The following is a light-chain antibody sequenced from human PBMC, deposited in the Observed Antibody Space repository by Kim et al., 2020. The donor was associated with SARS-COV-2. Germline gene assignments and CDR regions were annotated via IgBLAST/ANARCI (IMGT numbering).Light chain of an antibody. CDR3: CSYAGSYTFYV. J-gene: IGLJ1*01. CDR1: SSDVGGYNY. CDR2: EVN. Sequence: QSVTNSCTGTSSDVGGYNYVSWYQQHPGKAPKLMIYEVNKRPSGVPDRFSGSKSGSTASLTISGLQAEDEADFYCCSYAGSYTFYVFGTGTKVTVL. V-gene: IGLV2-11*01.